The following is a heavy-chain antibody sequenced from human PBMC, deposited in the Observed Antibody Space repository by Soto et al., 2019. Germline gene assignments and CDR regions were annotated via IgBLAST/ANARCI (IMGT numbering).Heavy chain of an antibody. Sequence: QVQLQASGPGLVKPSPTLSLTCTVSGDSISNGAYYWTWIRQLPGKGLAWIGYLYCSGSTYYIPSHQRRVTISVDTSQNQFSLKLTSVTAADTAVYYCARVRRTEGHLDYWYFDVWGHGTLVTVSS. CDR2: LYCSGST. CDR1: GDSISNGAYY. J-gene: IGHJ2*01. CDR3: ARVRRTEGHLDYWYFDV. D-gene: IGHD1-1*01. V-gene: IGHV4-31*03.